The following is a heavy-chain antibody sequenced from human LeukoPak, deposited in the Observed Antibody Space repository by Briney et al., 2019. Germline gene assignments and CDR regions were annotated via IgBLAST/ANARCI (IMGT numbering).Heavy chain of an antibody. CDR1: GFTFSSYS. D-gene: IGHD2-21*02. V-gene: IGHV3-21*01. CDR3: AAQDEYCGGDCYLIDY. Sequence: GGSLRLSCAASGFTFSSYSMNWVRQAPGKGLEWVSSISSSSSYIYYADSVKGRFTISRDNAKNSLYLQMNSLRAEDTAVYHCAAQDEYCGGDCYLIDYWGQGTLVTVSS. J-gene: IGHJ4*02. CDR2: ISSSSSYI.